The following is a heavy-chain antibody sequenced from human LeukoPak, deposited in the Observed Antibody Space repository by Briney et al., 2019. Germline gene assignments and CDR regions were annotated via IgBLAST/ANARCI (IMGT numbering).Heavy chain of an antibody. CDR1: GYNFSNYW. Sequence: GESLKISCKGSGYNFSNYWIGWVRHLPGRGLEWMGTIFPDDSDTRYSPSFRGQVTMSADRSISTAYLQWSSLKASDTAMYYCARLADYYGSGSYYANWFDPWGQGTLVTVSS. CDR2: IFPDDSDT. V-gene: IGHV5-51*01. CDR3: ARLADYYGSGSYYANWFDP. D-gene: IGHD3-10*01. J-gene: IGHJ5*02.